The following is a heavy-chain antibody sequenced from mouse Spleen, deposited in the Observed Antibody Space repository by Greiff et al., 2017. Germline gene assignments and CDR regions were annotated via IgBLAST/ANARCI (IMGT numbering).Heavy chain of an antibody. Sequence: QVQLKESGAELVRPGASVTLSCKASGYTFTDYEMHWVKQTPVHGLEWIGAIDPETGGTAYNQKFKGKAILTADKSSSTAYMELRILTSEDSAVYYCTRDSNLDYWGQGTTLTVSS. CDR1: GYTFTDYE. D-gene: IGHD2-5*01. J-gene: IGHJ2*01. CDR3: TRDSNLDY. CDR2: IDPETGGT. V-gene: IGHV1-15*01.